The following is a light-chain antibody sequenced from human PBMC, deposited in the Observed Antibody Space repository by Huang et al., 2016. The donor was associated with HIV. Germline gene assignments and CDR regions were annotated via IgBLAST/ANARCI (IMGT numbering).Light chain of an antibody. CDR2: GAS. CDR3: QQYGTSPWT. J-gene: IGKJ1*01. V-gene: IGKV3-20*01. Sequence: EIVLTQSPGTPSLSPGEGATVSCRANESVRSTYLAWYRQSGGQAPRLLIYGASNRATGIPDRFSGSGSGTDFTLTISRLEPEDFAVYYCQQYGTSPWTFGQGTKVEIK. CDR1: ESVRSTY.